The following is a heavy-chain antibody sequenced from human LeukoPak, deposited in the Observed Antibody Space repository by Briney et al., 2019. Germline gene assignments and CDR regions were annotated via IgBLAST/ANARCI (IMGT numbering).Heavy chain of an antibody. D-gene: IGHD6-13*01. CDR3: AKRMGPSIAAADLDY. J-gene: IGHJ4*02. CDR2: IKRKIDGGTT. CDR1: GFTFSNAW. Sequence: PGGSLRLSCAASGFTFSNAWMSWVRQAAGKGLEWVGRIKRKIDGGTTDHAAPVKRRFTISRDNSKNTLYLQMNSLRAEDTAVYYCAKRMGPSIAAADLDYWGQGTLVTVSS. V-gene: IGHV3-15*01.